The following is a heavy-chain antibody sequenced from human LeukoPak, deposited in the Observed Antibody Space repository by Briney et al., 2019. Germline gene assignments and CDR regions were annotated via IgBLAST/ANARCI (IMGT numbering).Heavy chain of an antibody. V-gene: IGHV5-51*01. D-gene: IGHD6-6*01. CDR2: IYPGDSDI. CDR3: ASFEGIAARPYY. J-gene: IGHJ4*02. CDR1: GYGFTNYW. Sequence: GEALKISYKGSGYGFTNYWIGWVRPMPGKGQGWMGIIYPGDSDIRYSPSFQGQVTISADKSISTAYLQWSSLKASDTAMYYCASFEGIAARPYYWGQGTLVTVSS.